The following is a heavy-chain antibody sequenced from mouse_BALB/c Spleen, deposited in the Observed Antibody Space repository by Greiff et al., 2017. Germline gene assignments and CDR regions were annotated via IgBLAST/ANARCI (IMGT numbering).Heavy chain of an antibody. Sequence: EVKLQESGGGLVQPGGSMKLSCVASGFTFSNYWMNWVRQSPEKGLEWVAEIRLKSNNYATHYAESVKGRFTISRDDSKSSVYLQMNNLRAEDTGIYYCTSPAYYCNYYYAMDYWGQGTSVTVSA. CDR1: GFTFSNYW. V-gene: IGHV6-6*02. J-gene: IGHJ4*01. CDR2: IRLKSNNYAT. CDR3: TSPAYYCNYYYAMDY. D-gene: IGHD2-10*01.